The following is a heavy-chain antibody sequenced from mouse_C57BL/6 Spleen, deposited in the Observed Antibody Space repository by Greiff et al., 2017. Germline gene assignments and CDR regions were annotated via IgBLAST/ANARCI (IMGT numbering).Heavy chain of an antibody. J-gene: IGHJ4*01. CDR2: IRNKANGYTT. Sequence: EVMLVESGGGLVQPGGSLSLSCAASGFTFTDYYMSWVRQPPGKALEWLGFIRNKANGYTTEYSASVKGRFTISRENSQSILYLHMNALRAEDTATYYCARYRATVVATDYAMDYWGQGNSVTVSS. D-gene: IGHD1-1*01. CDR3: ARYRATVVATDYAMDY. CDR1: GFTFTDYY. V-gene: IGHV7-3*01.